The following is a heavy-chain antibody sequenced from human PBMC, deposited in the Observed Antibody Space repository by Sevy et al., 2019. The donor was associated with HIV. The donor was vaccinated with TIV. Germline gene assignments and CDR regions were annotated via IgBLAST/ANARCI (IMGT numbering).Heavy chain of an antibody. Sequence: GGSLRLSCAASGFTFSSYGMHWVRQAPGKGLEWVALISYDGSNKYYADSVKGRLTISRDNSKNTLYLQMNSLRAEDTAVYYCAKDLGSNSYLDYWGQGALVTVSS. V-gene: IGHV3-30*18. D-gene: IGHD1-26*01. CDR2: ISYDGSNK. J-gene: IGHJ4*02. CDR1: GFTFSSYG. CDR3: AKDLGSNSYLDY.